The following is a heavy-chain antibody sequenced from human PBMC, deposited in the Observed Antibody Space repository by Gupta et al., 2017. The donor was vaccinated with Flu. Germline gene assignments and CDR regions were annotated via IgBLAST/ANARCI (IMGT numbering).Heavy chain of an antibody. Sequence: LQLQESGPGLVKPSETLSLTCIISGGSISRRPYYWGWIRQPPGKGLEWIGNIYSIGSTYYNPSLKSRVTISVDTSKNEFSLKLRSVTAADTAIYFCARHEGDSYGSLSTDYYYYGMDRWGQGTTVTVSS. CDR3: ARHEGDSYGSLSTDYYYYGMDR. V-gene: IGHV4-39*01. D-gene: IGHD5-18*01. CDR1: GGSISRRPYY. J-gene: IGHJ6*02. CDR2: IYSIGST.